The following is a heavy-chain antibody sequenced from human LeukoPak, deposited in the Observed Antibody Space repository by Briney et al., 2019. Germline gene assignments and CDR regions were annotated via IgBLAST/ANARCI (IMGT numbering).Heavy chain of an antibody. CDR3: AKDILSGFYETFDY. D-gene: IGHD6-19*01. V-gene: IGHV3-43*02. J-gene: IGHJ4*02. CDR1: GFTFDDYA. Sequence: GGSLRLSCVVSGFTFDDYAMHWVRQGPGKGLEWLSLISGDGGRTYYADSVKGRFTISRDNSKNSLYLEMNSLRTEDTALYYCAKDILSGFYETFDYWGQGTLVTVSS. CDR2: ISGDGGRT.